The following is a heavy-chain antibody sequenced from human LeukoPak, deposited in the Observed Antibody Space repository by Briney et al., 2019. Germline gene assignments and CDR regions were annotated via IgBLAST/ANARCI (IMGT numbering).Heavy chain of an antibody. V-gene: IGHV6-1*01. J-gene: IGHJ4*02. CDR2: TYYRSKWYN. Sequence: QTLSLTCVVSGDSVSSKNGAWNWIRQSPSRGLEWLGRTYYRSKWYNDYAESMEGRMTISQDTSKNQYSLHLNSVTPDDTAVYYCARDFGTTGWHTFDYWGQGTLVTVSS. CDR1: GDSVSSKNGA. D-gene: IGHD6-19*01. CDR3: ARDFGTTGWHTFDY.